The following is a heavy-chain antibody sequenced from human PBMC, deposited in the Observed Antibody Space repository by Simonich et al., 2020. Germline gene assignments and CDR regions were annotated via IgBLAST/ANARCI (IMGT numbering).Heavy chain of an antibody. CDR3: ARNGLVGILKAFDI. CDR1: GYTFTGYY. V-gene: IGHV1-2*02. CDR2: SNPNSGGT. Sequence: QVQLVQSGAEVKKPGASVKVSCKASGYTFTGYYMHWVRQAPGQGLEWMGWSNPNSGGTNDAKKLQGRVTMTRDTSISTAYMELSRLRSDDTAVYYCARNGLVGILKAFDIWGQGTMVTVSS. J-gene: IGHJ3*02. D-gene: IGHD2-21*01.